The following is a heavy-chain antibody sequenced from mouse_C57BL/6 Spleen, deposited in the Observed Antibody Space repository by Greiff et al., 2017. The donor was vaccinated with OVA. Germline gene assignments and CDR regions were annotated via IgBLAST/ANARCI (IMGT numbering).Heavy chain of an antibody. D-gene: IGHD2-3*01. CDR2: IYPGDGDT. Sequence: VQLQQSGPELVKPGASVKISCKASGYAFSSSWMNWVKQRPGQGLEWLGRIYPGDGDTNYNGKFKGKATLTADKSSSTAYMQLSSLTSEDSAVDFCARRDDGYYDAMDYWGQGTSVTVSS. CDR3: ARRDDGYYDAMDY. J-gene: IGHJ4*01. V-gene: IGHV1-82*01. CDR1: GYAFSSSW.